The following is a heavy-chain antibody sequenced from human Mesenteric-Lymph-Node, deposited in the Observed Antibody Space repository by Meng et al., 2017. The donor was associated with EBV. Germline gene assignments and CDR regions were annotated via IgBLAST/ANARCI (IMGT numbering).Heavy chain of an antibody. Sequence: TLKEAGPTPVKPTETLTLTCTFSAFSLSTIGGVAWIRQPPGKALEWLALIYWDGDDRYSPSLKSRLTITKDTSKNQVVLTMTNMAPVDTATYYCVHTPTRTYFLGDYWGQGILVTVSS. J-gene: IGHJ4*02. CDR1: AFSLSTIGG. V-gene: IGHV2-5*02. CDR3: VHTPTRTYFLGDY. D-gene: IGHD1-26*01. CDR2: IYWDGDD.